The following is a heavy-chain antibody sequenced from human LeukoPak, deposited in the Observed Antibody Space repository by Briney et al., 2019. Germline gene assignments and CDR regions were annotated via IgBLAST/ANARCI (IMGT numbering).Heavy chain of an antibody. CDR2: ISGSGGST. CDR3: AKESTRGYSYGYQDAFDI. J-gene: IGHJ3*02. CDR1: GFTFSSYA. Sequence: GGSLRLSCAASGFTFSSYAMSWVLQAPGKGLEWVSAISGSGGSTYYADSVKGRFTISRDNSKNTLYLQMNSLRAEDTAVYSCAKESTRGYSYGYQDAFDIWGQGTMVTVSS. V-gene: IGHV3-23*01. D-gene: IGHD5-18*01.